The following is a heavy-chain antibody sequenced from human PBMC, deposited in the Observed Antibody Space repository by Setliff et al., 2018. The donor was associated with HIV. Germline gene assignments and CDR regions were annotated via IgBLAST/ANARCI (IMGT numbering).Heavy chain of an antibody. J-gene: IGHJ6*02. V-gene: IGHV3-48*03. Sequence: PGGSLRLSCAASGFTFSSYEMNWVRQAPGKGLEWVSYISSSGSTIYYADSVKGRFTISRDNAKNSLYLRMNSLRAEDTAVYYCARDDSNYRQRGMDVWGQGTTVTVSS. CDR2: ISSSGSTI. CDR3: ARDDSNYRQRGMDV. CDR1: GFTFSSYE. D-gene: IGHD4-4*01.